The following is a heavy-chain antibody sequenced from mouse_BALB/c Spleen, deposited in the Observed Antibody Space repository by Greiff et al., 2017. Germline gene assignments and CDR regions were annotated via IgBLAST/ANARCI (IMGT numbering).Heavy chain of an antibody. J-gene: IGHJ4*01. CDR1: GYTFTSYW. Sequence: VQLQQSGAELARPGASVKLSCKASGYTFTSYWMQWVKQRPGQGLEWIGAIYPGDGDTRYTQKFKGKATLTADKSSSTAYMQLSSLTSEDSAVYYCTRPYYRYSYAMDYWGQGTSVTVSS. CDR3: TRPYYRYSYAMDY. V-gene: IGHV1-87*01. D-gene: IGHD2-14*01. CDR2: IYPGDGDT.